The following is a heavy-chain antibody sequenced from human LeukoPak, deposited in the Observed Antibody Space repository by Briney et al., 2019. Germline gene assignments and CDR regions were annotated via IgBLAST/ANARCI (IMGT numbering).Heavy chain of an antibody. D-gene: IGHD2/OR15-2a*01. V-gene: IGHV3-7*01. Sequence: GGSLRLSCAASGFTFSNYWMNWVRQAPGKGLEWVANIKQDGSEKYYVDSVKGRFTISRDNAKNSLYLQMNSLRAEDTAVYYCARVNKGGDYRYYGMDLWGQGTTVTVSS. CDR2: IKQDGSEK. CDR1: GFTFSNYW. CDR3: ARVNKGGDYRYYGMDL. J-gene: IGHJ6*02.